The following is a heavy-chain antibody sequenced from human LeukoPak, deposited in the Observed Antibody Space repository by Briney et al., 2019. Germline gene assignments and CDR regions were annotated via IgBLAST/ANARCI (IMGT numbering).Heavy chain of an antibody. CDR1: GFTFSSYG. J-gene: IGHJ4*02. V-gene: IGHV3-33*06. Sequence: GRSLRLSCAASGFTFSSYGMHWVRQAPGKGLEWAAVIWYDGSNKYYADSVKGRFAISRDNPKNTLYLQMNSLRAEDTAVYYCAKSSAGGIGVDYWGQGTLVTVSP. D-gene: IGHD6-13*01. CDR2: IWYDGSNK. CDR3: AKSSAGGIGVDY.